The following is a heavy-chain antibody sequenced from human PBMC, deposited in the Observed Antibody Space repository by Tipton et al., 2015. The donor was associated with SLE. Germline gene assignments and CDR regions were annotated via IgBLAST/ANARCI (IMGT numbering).Heavy chain of an antibody. Sequence: LRLSCSVSGGSIRSSSYYWGWIRQPPGKGLGWIGSIYYSGSTYYNPSLKSRVTISVDTSKNQFSLKLGSVTAADTAVYYCARAGVMITFGGVIVMGGFDYWGQGTLVTVAS. CDR3: ARAGVMITFGGVIVMGGFDY. D-gene: IGHD3-16*02. J-gene: IGHJ4*02. V-gene: IGHV4-39*07. CDR1: GGSIRSSSYY. CDR2: IYYSGST.